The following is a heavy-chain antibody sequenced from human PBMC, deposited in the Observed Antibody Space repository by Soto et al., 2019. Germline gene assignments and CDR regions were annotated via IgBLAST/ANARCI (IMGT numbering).Heavy chain of an antibody. CDR3: ARTRDYYGSGSYYRTYYYYYGMDV. CDR1: GGSFSGYY. CDR2: INHSGST. Sequence: SETLSLTCAVYGGSFSGYYWSWIRQPPGKGLEWIGEINHSGSTNYNPSLKSRVTISVDTSKNQFSLKLSSVTAADTAVYYCARTRDYYGSGSYYRTYYYYYGMDVRGQGTTVTVSS. V-gene: IGHV4-34*01. J-gene: IGHJ6*02. D-gene: IGHD3-10*01.